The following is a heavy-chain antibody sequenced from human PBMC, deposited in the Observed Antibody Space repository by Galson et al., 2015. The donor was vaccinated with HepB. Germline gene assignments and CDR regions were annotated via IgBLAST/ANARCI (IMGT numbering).Heavy chain of an antibody. D-gene: IGHD5-18*01. CDR2: IIPILDIV. J-gene: IGHJ6*02. CDR3: ARGYDTTMGDYYYYGMDV. CDR1: GGTFSSNT. Sequence: SVKVSCKASGGTFSSNTISWVRQAPGQGLEWMGRIIPILDIVNYAQKFQGRVTISADKSTSTAYMELSSLRSEDTAVYYCARGYDTTMGDYYYYGMDVWGQGTTVTVSS. V-gene: IGHV1-69*02.